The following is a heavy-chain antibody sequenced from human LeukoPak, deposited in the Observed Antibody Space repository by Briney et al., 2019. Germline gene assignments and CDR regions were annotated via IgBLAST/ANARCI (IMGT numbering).Heavy chain of an antibody. J-gene: IGHJ4*02. D-gene: IGHD6-19*01. Sequence: LPGRSLRLSCAASGFSFSNYGMHWVRPAPGKGLEWVAVIWHDGTNKDHADSVKGRFTISRDNSKDMVYLQMNSLRAEDTAVYYCARDKYSSDWCLDHWGQGTLVTVSS. V-gene: IGHV3-33*01. CDR1: GFSFSNYG. CDR3: ARDKYSSDWCLDH. CDR2: IWHDGTNK.